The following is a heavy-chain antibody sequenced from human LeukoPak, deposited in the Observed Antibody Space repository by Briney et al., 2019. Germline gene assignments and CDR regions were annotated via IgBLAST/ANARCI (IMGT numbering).Heavy chain of an antibody. D-gene: IGHD6-13*01. Sequence: SETLSLTCTVSGGSISSSSYYWSWIRQPPGKGLEWIGYIYYSGSTNYNPSLKSRVTISVDTSKNQFSLKLSSVTAADTAVYYCARSTPGYSSSWYGSDAFDIWGQGTMVTVSS. V-gene: IGHV4-61*01. J-gene: IGHJ3*02. CDR2: IYYSGST. CDR3: ARSTPGYSSSWYGSDAFDI. CDR1: GGSISSSSYY.